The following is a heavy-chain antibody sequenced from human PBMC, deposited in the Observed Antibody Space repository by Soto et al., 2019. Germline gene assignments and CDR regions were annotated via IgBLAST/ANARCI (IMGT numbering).Heavy chain of an antibody. Sequence: SETLSLTCTVSGDSISGGASFWSWIRQPPGKGLEWIANVYYSGSSYYNPSLKSRLTISVDTTKNQFSLQLKSMTAADTAVYYCAKLSCTSSTCYFPGWFDPWGQGTLVTSPQ. CDR3: AKLSCTSSTCYFPGWFDP. CDR1: GDSISGGASF. D-gene: IGHD2-2*01. CDR2: VYYSGSS. J-gene: IGHJ5*02. V-gene: IGHV4-31*03.